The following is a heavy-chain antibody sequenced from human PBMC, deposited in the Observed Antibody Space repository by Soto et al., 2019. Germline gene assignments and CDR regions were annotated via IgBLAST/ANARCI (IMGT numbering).Heavy chain of an antibody. J-gene: IGHJ5*02. V-gene: IGHV4-61*01. Sequence: LTCTVSGGSVSSVSYYWSWIRQPPGKGLEWIGYIYYSGSTNYNPPLKSRVTMSVDTSKNQFSLKLSSVTAADTAVYYCARYCSSGPCHGFEPWGQGNLVTVSS. CDR2: IYYSGST. CDR3: ARYCSSGPCHGFEP. CDR1: GGSVSSVSYY. D-gene: IGHD2-2*01.